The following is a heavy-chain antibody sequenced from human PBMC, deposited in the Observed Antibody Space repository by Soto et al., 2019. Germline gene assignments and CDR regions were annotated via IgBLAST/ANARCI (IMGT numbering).Heavy chain of an antibody. CDR3: ARGQSPWSRFGTSFDY. V-gene: IGHV4-34*01. CDR1: GGSFSGYY. Sequence: QVQLQQWGAGLLKPSETLSLTCAVYGGSFSGYYWSWIRQPPGKGLEWIGEINHSGNTNYNPSLKSRVTLSVDTSKNQFSLKLSSVTAADTAVYYCARGQSPWSRFGTSFDYWGQGTLVTVSS. CDR2: INHSGNT. J-gene: IGHJ4*02. D-gene: IGHD3-10*01.